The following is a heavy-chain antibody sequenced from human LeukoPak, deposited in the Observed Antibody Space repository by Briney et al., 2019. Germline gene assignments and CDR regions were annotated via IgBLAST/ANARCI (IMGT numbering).Heavy chain of an antibody. CDR3: AKPRIVGVKGLDP. V-gene: IGHV3-23*01. D-gene: IGHD1-26*01. J-gene: IGHJ5*02. Sequence: PGGSLRLSCAASGFTFTTYAMNWVRQAPGKGLEWVSVISGSGDSTYYADSVKGRFTISRDNSKNTLYLQVNSLSDEDTAVYYCAKPRIVGVKGLDPWGQGTLVTVSS. CDR2: ISGSGDST. CDR1: GFTFTTYA.